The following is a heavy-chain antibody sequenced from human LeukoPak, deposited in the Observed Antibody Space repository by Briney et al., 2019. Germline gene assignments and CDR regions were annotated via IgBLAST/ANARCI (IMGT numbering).Heavy chain of an antibody. D-gene: IGHD1-26*01. Sequence: GGSLRLSCAASGFTFSSYSMTWVRQAPGKGLEWVSYISSSSSTIYYADSVKGRFTISRDNSKDTLYLHMDSLRPEDTAVYYCAKSGSHNAFDTWGQGTMVTVSS. J-gene: IGHJ3*02. CDR3: AKSGSHNAFDT. CDR1: GFTFSSYS. V-gene: IGHV3-48*01. CDR2: ISSSSSTI.